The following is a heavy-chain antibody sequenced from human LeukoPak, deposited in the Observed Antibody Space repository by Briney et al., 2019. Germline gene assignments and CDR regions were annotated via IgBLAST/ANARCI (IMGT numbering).Heavy chain of an antibody. D-gene: IGHD3-22*01. V-gene: IGHV3-66*02. CDR2: IYSGGST. J-gene: IGHJ4*02. CDR1: GFTVSSSY. Sequence: PGGSLRISCAASGFTVSSSYMSWVRQAPGKGLEWVSVIYSGGSTYYADSVKGRFTISRDNSKNTLYLQMNSLRAEDTAVYYCATEGQYYDSSGYPTWTFDSWGQGTLVTVSS. CDR3: ATEGQYYDSSGYPTWTFDS.